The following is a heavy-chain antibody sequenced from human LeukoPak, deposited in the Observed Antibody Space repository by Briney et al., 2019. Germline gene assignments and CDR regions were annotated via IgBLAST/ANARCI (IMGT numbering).Heavy chain of an antibody. D-gene: IGHD5-18*01. J-gene: IGHJ6*03. CDR2: ISAHNGNT. CDR3: ARGGGYSYGYYYYYMDV. CDR1: GYTFTSYG. V-gene: IGHV1-18*01. Sequence: ASVKVSCKASGYTFTSYGISWVRQAPGQGLEWRGWISAHNGNTNYAQKLQGRVTMTTDTSTSTAYMELRSLRSDDTAVYYCARGGGYSYGYYYYYMDVWGKGTTVTVSS.